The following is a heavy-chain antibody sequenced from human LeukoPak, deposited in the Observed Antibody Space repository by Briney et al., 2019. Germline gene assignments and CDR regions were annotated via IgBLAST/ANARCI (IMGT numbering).Heavy chain of an antibody. CDR1: GGSFSGYY. V-gene: IGHV4-34*01. D-gene: IGHD6-6*01. CDR2: IYYSGST. Sequence: SETLSLTCAVYGGSFSGYYWGWIRQPPGKGLEWIGSIYYSGSTYYNPSLKSRVTISVDTSKNQFSLKLSSVTAADTAVYYCARVNEAARPIPHFDYWGQGTLVTVSS. CDR3: ARVNEAARPIPHFDY. J-gene: IGHJ4*02.